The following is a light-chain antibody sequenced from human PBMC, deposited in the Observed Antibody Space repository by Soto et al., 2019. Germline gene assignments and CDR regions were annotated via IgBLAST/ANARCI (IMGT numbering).Light chain of an antibody. CDR2: GVS. Sequence: QSVLTQPASVSASPGQSITISCTGGKNDIGSSDYVSWYQQHPGKAPKLIIYGVSNRPSGTSDRFSGSKSGYTASLTISGLQADDEADYYCSSSTSSNTLVFGGGTKLTVL. CDR3: SSSTSSNTLV. J-gene: IGLJ3*02. CDR1: KNDIGSSDY. V-gene: IGLV2-14*01.